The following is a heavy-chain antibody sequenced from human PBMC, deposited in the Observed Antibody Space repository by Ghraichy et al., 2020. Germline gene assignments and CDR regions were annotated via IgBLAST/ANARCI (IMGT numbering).Heavy chain of an antibody. D-gene: IGHD6-13*01. CDR3: ARIHTNSWARLNWYFDF. CDR2: INYSGKT. CDR1: GFTINTYY. J-gene: IGHJ2*01. Sequence: SETLSLTCTVSGFTINTYYWGWIRQPPGQGLEWIGHINYSGKTNYSPSLQSRVTVSIDTPKNQFSLNLRSVTAADEDVYYCARIHTNSWARLNWYFDFWGRGTLVTVSS. V-gene: IGHV4-59*01.